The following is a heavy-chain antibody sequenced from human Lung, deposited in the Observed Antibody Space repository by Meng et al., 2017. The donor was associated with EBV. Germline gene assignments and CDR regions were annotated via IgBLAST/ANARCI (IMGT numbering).Heavy chain of an antibody. CDR1: SVSYSVYY. Sequence: AQLQQCGAGIVKPSETLSLTCALYSVSYSVYYWSWIRQTPGKGLEWIGEIYHSGSTNYNPSLKRRVTISVDTSKNQFSLSLNSVTAADTAVYYCARGGTSSAPFDYWGQETLVTVSS. CDR3: ARGGTSSAPFDY. J-gene: IGHJ4*02. D-gene: IGHD2-2*01. V-gene: IGHV4-34*01. CDR2: IYHSGST.